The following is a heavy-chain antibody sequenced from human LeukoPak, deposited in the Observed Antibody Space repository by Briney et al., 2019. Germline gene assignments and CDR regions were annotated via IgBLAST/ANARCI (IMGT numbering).Heavy chain of an antibody. CDR2: IYYSGST. CDR1: GGSISSYY. V-gene: IGHV4-59*01. CDR3: ARGSRGYSYGLHDY. Sequence: SETLSLTCTVSGGSISSYYWSWIRQPPGKGLEWIGYIYYSGSTNYNPSLKGRVTISVDTSKNQFSLKLSSVTAADTAVYYCARGSRGYSYGLHDYWGQGTLVTVSS. D-gene: IGHD5-18*01. J-gene: IGHJ4*02.